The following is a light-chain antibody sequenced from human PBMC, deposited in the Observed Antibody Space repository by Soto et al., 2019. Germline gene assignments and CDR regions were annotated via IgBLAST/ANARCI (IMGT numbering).Light chain of an antibody. CDR1: ISDIGAYNY. CDR3: CSYAGGYISYVM. J-gene: IGLJ3*02. V-gene: IGLV2-11*01. Sequence: QSALTQPRSVSGSPGQSVTISCTGTISDIGAYNYVSWYQHHPGKAPKLIISDVNARPSGVPDRFSGSKSGNTASLTISGLQAEDEADYYCCSYAGGYISYVMFGGGTKVTVL. CDR2: DVN.